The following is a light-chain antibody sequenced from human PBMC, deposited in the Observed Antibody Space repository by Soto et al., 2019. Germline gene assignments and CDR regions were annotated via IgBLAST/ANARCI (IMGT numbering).Light chain of an antibody. J-gene: IGKJ1*01. CDR3: QQRSNWPRT. CDR1: QSVSSY. V-gene: IGKV3-11*01. Sequence: EIVLTQSPATLSLSPGERATLSCRASQSVSSYLAWYQQKPGQAPRLLIHDASNRATGIPGTFSGNGSGTDFTLTISSLEPEDFAVYYCQQRSNWPRTFGQGTKVEIK. CDR2: DAS.